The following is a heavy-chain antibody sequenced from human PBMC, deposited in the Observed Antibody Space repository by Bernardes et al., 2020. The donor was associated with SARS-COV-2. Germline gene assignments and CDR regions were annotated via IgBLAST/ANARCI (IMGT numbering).Heavy chain of an antibody. CDR1: GFTFTDHY. CDR3: ARDQWSPDYYYGLDV. J-gene: IGHJ6*02. Sequence: GGSLRLSCAASGFTFTDHYMDWVRQAPGKGLEWVARISGKGESYTTEYAASVKGRFTISRDDSKNSVELQMNRLKIEDTGVYYCARDQWSPDYYYGLDVWGQGTKGTVS. D-gene: IGHD3-3*01. CDR2: ISGKGESYTT. V-gene: IGHV3-72*01.